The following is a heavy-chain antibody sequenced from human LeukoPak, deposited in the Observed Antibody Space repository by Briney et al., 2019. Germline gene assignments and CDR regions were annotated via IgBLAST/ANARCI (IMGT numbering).Heavy chain of an antibody. V-gene: IGHV4-4*07. CDR3: ARANYYDSSGYLDYFDY. Sequence: SETLSLTCTVSGGSISSYYWNWIRQPAGKGLEWIGRIYTSGSTNYTPSLKSRVTMSVDTYKNKFSLKLSSVTDADTAVYYCARANYYDSSGYLDYFDYWGQGTLVTVSS. J-gene: IGHJ4*02. CDR1: GGSISSYY. D-gene: IGHD3-22*01. CDR2: IYTSGST.